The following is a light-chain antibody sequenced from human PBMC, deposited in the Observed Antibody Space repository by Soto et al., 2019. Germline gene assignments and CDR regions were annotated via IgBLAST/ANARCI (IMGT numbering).Light chain of an antibody. J-gene: IGKJ4*01. CDR2: SAS. CDR3: QQTNTFFPLS. Sequence: DIQMTQSPSSVSASVGDRVTITFRASQGISNWLAWYQQQPGKAPKLLIYSASTLQSGVPSRFSGGGAGTHFTLIISSLQPEDFATYYCQQTNTFFPLSFGGGTKVEIK. V-gene: IGKV1-12*01. CDR1: QGISNW.